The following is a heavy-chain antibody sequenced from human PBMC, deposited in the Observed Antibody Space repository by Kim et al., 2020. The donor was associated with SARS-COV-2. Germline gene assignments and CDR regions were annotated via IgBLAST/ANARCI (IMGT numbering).Heavy chain of an antibody. D-gene: IGHD2-15*01. CDR3: ARDRWATSIVVVAATLD. J-gene: IGHJ4*01. Sequence: GGSLRLSCAASGFTFSSYAMHWVRQAPGKGLEWVAVISYDGSNKYYADSVKGRFTISRDNSKNTLYLQMNSLRAEDTAVYYCARDRWATSIVVVAATLD. CDR1: GFTFSSYA. V-gene: IGHV3-30*04. CDR2: ISYDGSNK.